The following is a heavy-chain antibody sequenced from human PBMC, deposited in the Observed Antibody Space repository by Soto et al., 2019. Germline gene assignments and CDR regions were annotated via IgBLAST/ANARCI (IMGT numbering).Heavy chain of an antibody. CDR2: IISIFHAV. CDR1: GGNFSNYA. J-gene: IGHJ6*02. D-gene: IGHD2-21*01. V-gene: IGHV1-69*01. Sequence: QVQLVQSGAEVKKPASSLKVSCKASGGNFSNYAISWVRQAPGQGLEWMGGIISIFHAVLYAQKIQGRVTITADESTSTAYMELRSLTSDDTAVYYCAGDEEPIPLYYHFNMDVWGQGTTVTVSS. CDR3: AGDEEPIPLYYHFNMDV.